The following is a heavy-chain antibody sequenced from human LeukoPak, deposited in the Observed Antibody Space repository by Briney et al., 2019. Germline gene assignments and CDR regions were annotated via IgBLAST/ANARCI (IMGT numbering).Heavy chain of an antibody. V-gene: IGHV1-69*13. CDR1: GGTFSSYA. D-gene: IGHD3-10*01. J-gene: IGHJ5*02. CDR3: ARDFPEERFGDSGWFDP. Sequence: SVKVSCKASGGTFSSYAISWVRQAPGQGLEWTGGIIPIFGTANYAQKFQGRVTITADESTSTAYMELSSLRSEDTAVYYCARDFPEERFGDSGWFDPWGQGTLVTVSS. CDR2: IIPIFGTA.